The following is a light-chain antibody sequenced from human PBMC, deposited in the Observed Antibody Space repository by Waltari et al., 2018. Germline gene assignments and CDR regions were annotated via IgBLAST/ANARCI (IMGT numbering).Light chain of an antibody. CDR3: SSYAGSNKLI. Sequence: QSALTQPPSASGFPGQTVIISCTGTSSDIGAYKYVSWYQQIPGRAPALIIYEVDRRPPGVPDRFSGSKSGNTASLTVSGLQTEDEGDYYCSSYAGSNKLIFGGVTKLTVL. V-gene: IGLV2-8*01. J-gene: IGLJ2*01. CDR2: EVD. CDR1: SSDIGAYKY.